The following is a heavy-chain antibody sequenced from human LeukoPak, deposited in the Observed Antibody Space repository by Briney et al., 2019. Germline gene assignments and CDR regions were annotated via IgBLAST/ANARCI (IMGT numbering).Heavy chain of an antibody. D-gene: IGHD3-22*01. Sequence: GESLKISCKGSGYSFTSYWIGWVRQMPGKGLEWMANINQNGSETYYVDSVKGRFTMSRDNAKNSLYLQMNGLRAADTAVYYCARKKYYYDTSTYGWFDPWGQGTLVTVSS. J-gene: IGHJ5*02. CDR3: ARKKYYYDTSTYGWFDP. V-gene: IGHV3-7*04. CDR2: INQNGSET. CDR1: GYSFTSYW.